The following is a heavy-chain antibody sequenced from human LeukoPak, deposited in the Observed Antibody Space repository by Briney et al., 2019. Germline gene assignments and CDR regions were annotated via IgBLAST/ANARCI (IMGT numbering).Heavy chain of an antibody. J-gene: IGHJ5*02. D-gene: IGHD2-2*01. V-gene: IGHV1-18*01. CDR3: ARDIVVVPAALYNWFDP. Sequence: RASVKVSCEASGYTFTSYGISWVRQAPGQGLEWMGWISAYNGNTNYAQKLQGRVTMTTDTSTSTAYMELRSLRSDDTAVYYCARDIVVVPAALYNWFDPWGQGTLVTVSS. CDR1: GYTFTSYG. CDR2: ISAYNGNT.